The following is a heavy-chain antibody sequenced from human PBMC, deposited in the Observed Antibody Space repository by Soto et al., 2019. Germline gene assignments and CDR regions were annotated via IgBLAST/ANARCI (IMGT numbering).Heavy chain of an antibody. D-gene: IGHD3-3*01. V-gene: IGHV1-3*01. CDR1: GYTFTSYA. CDR2: INAVYGKT. CDR3: ARAPITIFGVVIIQPNDAFDI. Sequence: ASVKVSCKTSGYTFTSYAMHWVRQAPGQRLEWMGWINAVYGKTNYAQKFQGRVTITGDESTSTAYMELSSLRSEDTAVYYCARAPITIFGVVIIQPNDAFDIWGQGTMVTVSS. J-gene: IGHJ3*02.